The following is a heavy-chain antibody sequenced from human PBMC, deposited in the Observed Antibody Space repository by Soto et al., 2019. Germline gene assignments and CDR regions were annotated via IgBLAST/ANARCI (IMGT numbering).Heavy chain of an antibody. Sequence: QVQLVESGGGVVQPGRSLRLSCAASGFTFSSYGMHWVRQAPGKGLEWVAVIWYDGSNKYYADSVKGRFTISRDNSKNTLYLQMNSLRAEDTAVYCCARLGIAAADHFDYWGQGTLVTVSS. D-gene: IGHD6-13*01. CDR2: IWYDGSNK. CDR3: ARLGIAAADHFDY. CDR1: GFTFSSYG. J-gene: IGHJ4*02. V-gene: IGHV3-33*01.